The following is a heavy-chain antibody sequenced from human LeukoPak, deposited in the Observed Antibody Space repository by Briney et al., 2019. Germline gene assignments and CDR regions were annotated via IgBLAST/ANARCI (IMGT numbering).Heavy chain of an antibody. CDR3: ARDLSRGKPHAFDI. D-gene: IGHD1-14*01. CDR2: ISSSSSYI. CDR1: GFTFSSYS. V-gene: IGHV3-21*01. J-gene: IGHJ3*02. Sequence: GGSLRLSCAASGFTFSSYSMNWVRQAPGKGLEWVSSISSSSSYIYYADSVKGQFTISRDNARKSLYLQMNSLRAEDTAVYYCARDLSRGKPHAFDIWGQGTMVTVSS.